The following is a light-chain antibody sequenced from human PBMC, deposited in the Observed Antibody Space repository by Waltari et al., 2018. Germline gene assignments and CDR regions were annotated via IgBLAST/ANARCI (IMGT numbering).Light chain of an antibody. CDR1: QSILYTSNDKNY. CDR2: WAS. J-gene: IGKJ5*01. V-gene: IGKV4-1*01. Sequence: DIVMTQSQDSLLVSLGERATLRCNSSQSILYTSNDKNYLAWYQQKAGQPPRLLVHWASIRESGVPDRFRGSGSGTDFTLTISNLQPEDVAFYWCQQYFNSPIAFGQGTRLEIK. CDR3: QQYFNSPIA.